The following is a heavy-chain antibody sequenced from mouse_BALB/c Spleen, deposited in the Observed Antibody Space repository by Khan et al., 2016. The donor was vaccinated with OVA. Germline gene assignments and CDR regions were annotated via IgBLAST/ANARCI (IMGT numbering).Heavy chain of an antibody. V-gene: IGHV3-2*02. D-gene: IGHD2-3*01. Sequence: EVELVESGPGLVKPSQSLSLTCTVTGYSITSDYAWNWIRQFPGNKLEWMGYISYSGRTSYNPSLKSRISVTRDTSKIQFFLQLNSVTTEDTATYYCVMGRTYWGQGTLVTVSA. CDR1: GYSITSDYA. CDR3: VMGRTY. J-gene: IGHJ3*01. CDR2: ISYSGRT.